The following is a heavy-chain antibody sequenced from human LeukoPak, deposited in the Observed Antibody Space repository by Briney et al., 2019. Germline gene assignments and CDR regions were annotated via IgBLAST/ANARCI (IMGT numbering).Heavy chain of an antibody. Sequence: GGSLRLSCVGSGFSFSTYDMGWVRQTPGKGLEWVSAISTTGGYTEDADSVKGRFTISRDNSQNTLFLQMHSLRAEDTAVYYCAKKPATIKFPFDIWGQGTLVTVSS. CDR1: GFSFSTYD. CDR2: ISTTGGYT. CDR3: AKKPATIKFPFDI. V-gene: IGHV3-23*01. J-gene: IGHJ4*02. D-gene: IGHD5-24*01.